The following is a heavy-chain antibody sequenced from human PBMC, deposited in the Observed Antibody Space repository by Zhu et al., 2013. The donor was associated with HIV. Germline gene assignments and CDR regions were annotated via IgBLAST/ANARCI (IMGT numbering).Heavy chain of an antibody. CDR2: ISAHNGKT. CDR1: GYPFTTYG. Sequence: QLQLMQSGTEVKKPGASVKVSCKASGYPFTTYGISWVRQAPGQGLEWVGWISAHNGKTKYAQKFQGRVTMTTDTSTTTAYMELRSLRSDDTAVYYCARDSAALIRGVIPALWGQGTLVTVSS. J-gene: IGHJ4*02. V-gene: IGHV1-18*01. CDR3: ARDSAALIRGVIPAL. D-gene: IGHD3-10*01.